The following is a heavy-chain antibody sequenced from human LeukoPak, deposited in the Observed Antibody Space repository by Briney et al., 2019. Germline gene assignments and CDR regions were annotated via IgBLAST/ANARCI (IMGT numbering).Heavy chain of an antibody. D-gene: IGHD6-13*01. CDR3: AKDKFLGYSSSWYGVGYFDY. Sequence: GGSLRLSCAASGFTFSSYGMHWVRQAPGKGLEWVAVISYDGSNKYYADSVKGRFTTSRDNSKNTLYLQMNSLRAEDTAVYYCAKDKFLGYSSSWYGVGYFDYWGQGTLVTVSS. V-gene: IGHV3-30*18. CDR2: ISYDGSNK. J-gene: IGHJ4*02. CDR1: GFTFSSYG.